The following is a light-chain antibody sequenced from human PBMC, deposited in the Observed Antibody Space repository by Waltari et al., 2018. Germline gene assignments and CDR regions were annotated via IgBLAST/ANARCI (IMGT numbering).Light chain of an antibody. CDR3: SSYTSSSTHVV. Sequence: QSALTPPASVSGSPGQSITIPCTGTSSDVGGYNYVSWYQQHPGNAPKLMIYEVSNRPSGVSNRFSGSKSGNTASLTISGLQAEDEADYYCSSYTSSSTHVVFGGGTKLTVL. CDR2: EVS. J-gene: IGLJ2*01. CDR1: SSDVGGYNY. V-gene: IGLV2-14*01.